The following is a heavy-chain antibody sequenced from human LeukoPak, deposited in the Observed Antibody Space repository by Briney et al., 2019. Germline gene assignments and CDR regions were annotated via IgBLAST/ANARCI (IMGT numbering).Heavy chain of an antibody. D-gene: IGHD6-13*01. Sequence: GASVKVSCKASGGTFSSYAISWVRQAPGQGLEWMGGIIPIFGTANYAQKFQGRVTITADESTSTAYMELSSLRSEDTAVYYCAIPRTLYSSSWYYFDYWGQGTLVTVYS. CDR2: IIPIFGTA. CDR1: GGTFSSYA. J-gene: IGHJ4*02. CDR3: AIPRTLYSSSWYYFDY. V-gene: IGHV1-69*13.